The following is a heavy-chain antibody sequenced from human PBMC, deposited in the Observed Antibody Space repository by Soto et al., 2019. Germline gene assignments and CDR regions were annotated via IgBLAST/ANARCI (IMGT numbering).Heavy chain of an antibody. CDR1: GFSFSSYW. CDR2: INQDATRQ. V-gene: IGHV3-7*03. CDR3: AKVGLFDGNKTITFEF. Sequence: GGSLRLSCAASGFSFSSYWMSWARQAPGRGLEWVANINQDATRQSYVDSVEGRFSISRDNAKNSLYLQMNSLRVEDTAVYYCAKVGLFDGNKTITFEFWGQGTLVTVSS. J-gene: IGHJ4*02. D-gene: IGHD3-10*01.